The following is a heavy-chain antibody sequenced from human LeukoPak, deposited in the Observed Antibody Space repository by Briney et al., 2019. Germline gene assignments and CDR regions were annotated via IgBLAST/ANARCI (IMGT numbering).Heavy chain of an antibody. CDR1: GYAFTTYG. CDR3: ARGDNYDNNGHLDY. D-gene: IGHD3-22*01. J-gene: IGHJ4*02. V-gene: IGHV1-18*01. Sequence: ASVKVSCKTSGYAFTTYGISWVRQAPGQGLEWMGWISTYNGATNYAQKLQGRVNMTTDTSTSTAYMELRSLRSDDTAVYYCARGDNYDNNGHLDYWGQGTLVTVSS. CDR2: ISTYNGAT.